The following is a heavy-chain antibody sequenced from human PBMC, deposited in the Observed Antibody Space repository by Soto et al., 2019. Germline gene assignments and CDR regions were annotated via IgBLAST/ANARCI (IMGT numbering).Heavy chain of an antibody. CDR2: VHYSGIT. Sequence: SETLSLTCTVSGGSISTYYWSWIRQPPGKGLEWIGYVHYSGITKYNPSLKSRVAMSLYTSKNQFSLNLSSVTAADTAVYYCVRENRLGPNWFDPWGQGTLVTVSS. V-gene: IGHV4-59*01. CDR1: GGSISTYY. D-gene: IGHD3-16*01. J-gene: IGHJ5*02. CDR3: VRENRLGPNWFDP.